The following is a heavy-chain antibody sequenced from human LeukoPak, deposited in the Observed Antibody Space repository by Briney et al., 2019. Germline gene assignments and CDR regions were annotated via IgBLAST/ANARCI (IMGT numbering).Heavy chain of an antibody. CDR2: ISYDGSNK. CDR1: GFTFSSYG. J-gene: IGHJ3*02. CDR3: AKPLTYYYDSSGYYSDAFDI. Sequence: GGSLRLSCAASGFTFSSYGMHWVRQAPGKGLEWVAVISYDGSNKYYADSVKGRFTISRDNSKNTLYLQMNSLRAEDTAVYYCAKPLTYYYDSSGYYSDAFDIWGQGTMVTVSS. V-gene: IGHV3-30*18. D-gene: IGHD3-22*01.